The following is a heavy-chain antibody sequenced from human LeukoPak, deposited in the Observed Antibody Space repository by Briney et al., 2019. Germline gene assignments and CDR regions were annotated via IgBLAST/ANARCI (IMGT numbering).Heavy chain of an antibody. Sequence: PGGSLRLSCAASGFTFSSYGMHWVRQAPGKGLEWVAFIRYDGSNKYYADSVKGRFTISRDNSKNTLYLQMNSLRAEDTAVYYCAKDLGSSWYLWYFDYWGQGTLVTVSS. V-gene: IGHV3-30*02. CDR1: GFTFSSYG. CDR3: AKDLGSSWYLWYFDY. CDR2: IRYDGSNK. D-gene: IGHD6-13*01. J-gene: IGHJ4*02.